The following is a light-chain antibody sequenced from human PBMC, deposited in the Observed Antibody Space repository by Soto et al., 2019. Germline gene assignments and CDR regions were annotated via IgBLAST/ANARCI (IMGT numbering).Light chain of an antibody. Sequence: EIVLTQAPGTLSLSPGERATLSCRASQSVSSSYLAWYQQKPGQAPRLLIYGASSRATGIPDRFSGSGSGTDFTLTISRLETEDFAVDYCQQYGSSSITFGQGTRLEIK. CDR2: GAS. CDR3: QQYGSSSIT. CDR1: QSVSSSY. J-gene: IGKJ5*01. V-gene: IGKV3-20*01.